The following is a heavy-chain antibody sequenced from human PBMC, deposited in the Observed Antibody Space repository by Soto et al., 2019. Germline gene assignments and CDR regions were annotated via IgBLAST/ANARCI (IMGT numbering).Heavy chain of an antibody. Sequence: ASVKVSCTSSGYNFTNYHIHWVRQAPGQGLEWMGWISSYTGNTYYQHSANTEYAQKFQGRVSLTTDTSTTTAYLELRGLRSDDTAVSYCARKALAVGCLSYYGMGVWGPGTTFPVSS. CDR1: GYNFTNYH. V-gene: IGHV1-18*04. CDR3: ARKALAVGCLSYYGMGV. J-gene: IGHJ6*02. D-gene: IGHD2-15*01. CDR2: ISSYTGNTYYQHSANT.